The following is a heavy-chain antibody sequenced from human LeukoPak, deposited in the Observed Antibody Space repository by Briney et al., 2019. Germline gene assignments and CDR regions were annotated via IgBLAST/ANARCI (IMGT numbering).Heavy chain of an antibody. Sequence: GASVKVSCKASGYTFTSYDISWVRQATGQGLEWMGWMNPNSGNTGYAQKFQGRVTMTRNTSISTAYMELSSLRSEDTAVYYCARGRRRAAIDYDYWGQGTLVTVSS. J-gene: IGHJ4*02. CDR2: MNPNSGNT. CDR3: ARGRRRAAIDYDY. V-gene: IGHV1-8*01. D-gene: IGHD2-2*01. CDR1: GYTFTSYD.